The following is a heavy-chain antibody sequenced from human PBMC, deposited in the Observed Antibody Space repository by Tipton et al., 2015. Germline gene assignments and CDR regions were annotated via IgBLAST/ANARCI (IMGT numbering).Heavy chain of an antibody. D-gene: IGHD4-23*01. Sequence: TLSLTCTVSGGSIRSYYWSWIRQPPGKGLEWIGYIYYSGSTNYNPSLKSRVTISVDTSKTQFSLKMSSVTASDTAVYYCARARGRHGGLFDSWGQGILVTVSP. V-gene: IGHV4-59*01. CDR2: IYYSGST. J-gene: IGHJ4*02. CDR3: ARARGRHGGLFDS. CDR1: GGSIRSYY.